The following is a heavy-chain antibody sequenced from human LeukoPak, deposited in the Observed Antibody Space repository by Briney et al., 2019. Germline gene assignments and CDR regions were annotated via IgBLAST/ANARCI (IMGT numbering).Heavy chain of an antibody. CDR2: ISAYSGNT. J-gene: IGHJ4*02. CDR3: ARAPDWGYCSSTSCYWGLDY. V-gene: IGHV1-18*01. CDR1: GYTFRNFG. D-gene: IGHD2-2*01. Sequence: ASVKVSCKASGYTFRNFGISWVRQAPGQGLEWVGWISAYSGNTNYAQKVQGRVTMTTDTSTSTAYMELRTLRSDDTAVYYCARAPDWGYCSSTSCYWGLDYWGQGTLVTVST.